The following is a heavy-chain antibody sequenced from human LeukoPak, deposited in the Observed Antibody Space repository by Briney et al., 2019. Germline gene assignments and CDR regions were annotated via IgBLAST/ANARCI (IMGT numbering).Heavy chain of an antibody. CDR1: GFTFSSYG. Sequence: GGSLRLAWAASGFTFSSYGMDWVRQAQGKGLEWVAFIRYDGSKKYYSDSVKAPFTISRDNSNHTLYLQMNSLTAEDTAVYYCAKDLLDSSSPQGVYYWGQGTLVTVSS. CDR3: AKDLLDSSSPQGVYY. J-gene: IGHJ4*02. V-gene: IGHV3-30*02. CDR2: IRYDGSKK. D-gene: IGHD6-6*01.